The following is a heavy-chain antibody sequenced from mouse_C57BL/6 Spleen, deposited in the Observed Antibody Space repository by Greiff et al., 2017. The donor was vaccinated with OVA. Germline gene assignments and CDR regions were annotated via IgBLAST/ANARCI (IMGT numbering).Heavy chain of an antibody. V-gene: IGHV1-82*01. CDR1: GYAFSSSW. J-gene: IGHJ1*03. CDR3: ANDGSSYVGYVDV. CDR2: IYPGDGDT. Sequence: QVQLQQSGPELVKPGASVKISCKASGYAFSSSWMNWVKQRPGKGLEWIGRIYPGDGDTNYNGKFKGTATLTADKSSSTAYMQLSSLTSEDSAVYFCANDGSSYVGYVDVWGTGTTVTVSS. D-gene: IGHD1-1*01.